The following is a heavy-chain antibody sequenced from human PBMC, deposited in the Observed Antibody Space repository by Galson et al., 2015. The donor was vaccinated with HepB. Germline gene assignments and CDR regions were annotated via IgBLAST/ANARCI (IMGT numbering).Heavy chain of an antibody. V-gene: IGHV1-18*01. CDR1: GYTFTSYG. Sequence: SVKVSCKASGYTFTSYGISWVRQAPGQGLEWMGWISAYNGNTNYAQKLQGRVTMTPDTSTSTAYIELRRLRSDDTAVYYCARETGGGSYDAFDIWGQGTMVTFSS. D-gene: IGHD1-26*01. CDR3: ARETGGGSYDAFDI. CDR2: ISAYNGNT. J-gene: IGHJ3*02.